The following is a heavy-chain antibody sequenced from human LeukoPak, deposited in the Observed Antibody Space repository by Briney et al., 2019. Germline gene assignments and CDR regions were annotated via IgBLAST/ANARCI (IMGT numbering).Heavy chain of an antibody. J-gene: IGHJ6*03. CDR2: INHSGST. CDR1: GGSFSGYY. CDR3: ARGLGPRYYYYYMDV. Sequence: SETLSLTCAVYGGSFSGYYWSWIRQPPGKGLEWIGEINHSGSTNYNPSLKSRVTISVDTSKNQFSLKLSSVTAADTAVYYCARGLGPRYYYYYMDVWGKGTTVTVSS. V-gene: IGHV4-34*01.